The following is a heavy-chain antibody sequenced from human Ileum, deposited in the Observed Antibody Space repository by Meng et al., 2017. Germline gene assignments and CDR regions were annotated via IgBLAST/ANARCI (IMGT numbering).Heavy chain of an antibody. CDR3: TNDRLNH. D-gene: IGHD1-1*01. V-gene: IGHV3-74*02. J-gene: IGHJ1*01. Sequence: GHVVESGGSLVQPGGSLRLSCGASGFTFTDHWMHWVRQGPGKGLVWVSRINPDGSNPTYADSVKGRFTISRDNAKNTVYLQMNSLRAEDSALYYCTNDRLNHWGQGALVTVSS. CDR1: GFTFTDHW. CDR2: INPDGSNP.